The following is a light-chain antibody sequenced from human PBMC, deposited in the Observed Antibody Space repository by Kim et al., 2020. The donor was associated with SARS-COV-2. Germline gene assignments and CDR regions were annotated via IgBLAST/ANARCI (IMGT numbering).Light chain of an antibody. CDR1: QTVSSD. CDR2: GAS. J-gene: IGKJ2*01. V-gene: IGKV3-15*01. CDR3: PLFPPWQT. Sequence: EIEMTQSPATLSVSPGERATLSCRASQTVSSDLAWYQQKPGQAPRLLIYGASTRATGIPARFSGSGSGTEFTLTISSLQSEDFAVYYCPLFPPWQTFGQGTKLEI.